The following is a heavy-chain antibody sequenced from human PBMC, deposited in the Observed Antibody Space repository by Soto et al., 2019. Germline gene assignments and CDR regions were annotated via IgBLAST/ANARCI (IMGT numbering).Heavy chain of an antibody. CDR3: AREVGNYYYYGMDV. Sequence: PSETLSLTCTVSGGSISSYYWSWIRQPPGKGLEWIGYIYYSGSTNYNPSLKSRVTISVDTSKNQFSLKLSSVTAADTAVYYCAREVGNYYYYGMDVWGQGTTVTVSS. D-gene: IGHD7-27*01. CDR2: IYYSGST. J-gene: IGHJ6*02. CDR1: GGSISSYY. V-gene: IGHV4-59*01.